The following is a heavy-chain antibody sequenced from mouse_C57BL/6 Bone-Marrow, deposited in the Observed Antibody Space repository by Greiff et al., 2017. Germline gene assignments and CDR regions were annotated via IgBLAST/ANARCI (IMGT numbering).Heavy chain of an antibody. Sequence: EVQRVESGPGLVKPSPSLSLTCSVTGYSITSGYYWNWIRQFPGNKLEWMGYISYDGSNNYNPSLKNRISITRDTSKNQFFLKLNSVTTEDTATYYCARDPYYGSGHWYFDVWGTGTTVTVSS. CDR1: GYSITSGYY. V-gene: IGHV3-6*01. D-gene: IGHD1-1*01. J-gene: IGHJ1*03. CDR3: ARDPYYGSGHWYFDV. CDR2: ISYDGSN.